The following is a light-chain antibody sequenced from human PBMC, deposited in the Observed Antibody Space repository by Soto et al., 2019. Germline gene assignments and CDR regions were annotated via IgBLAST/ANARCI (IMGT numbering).Light chain of an antibody. J-gene: IGKJ1*01. CDR2: KAS. CDR3: QHYNSYSEA. Sequence: DIQMTPSPSTLSGSVGDGVTITCRASQTISSWLAWYQQKPGKAPKLLIYKASTLKSGVPSRFSGSGSGTEFTLTISSLQPDDFATYYCQHYNSYSEAFGQGTKVDIK. V-gene: IGKV1-5*03. CDR1: QTISSW.